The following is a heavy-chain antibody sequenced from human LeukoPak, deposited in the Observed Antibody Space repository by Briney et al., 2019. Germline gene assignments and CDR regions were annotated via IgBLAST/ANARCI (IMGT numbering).Heavy chain of an antibody. J-gene: IGHJ4*02. D-gene: IGHD1-26*01. CDR3: ARDFELVGATYYFDY. CDR1: GFTFSSYW. CDR2: IKQDGSEK. V-gene: IGHV3-7*01. Sequence: GGSLRLSCADSGFTFSSYWMSWVRQAPGKGLEWVANIKQDGSEKYYVDSVKGRFTISRDNAKNSLYLQMNSLRAEDTAVYYCARDFELVGATYYFDYWGQGTLVTVSS.